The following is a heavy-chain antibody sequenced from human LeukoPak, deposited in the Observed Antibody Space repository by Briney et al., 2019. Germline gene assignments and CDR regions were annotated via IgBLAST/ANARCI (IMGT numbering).Heavy chain of an antibody. CDR2: INPDSGGT. Sequence: ASVKVSCKASGYTFIGYYMHWVRQAPGQGLEWMGWINPDSGGTNYAEKFQGRVTMTRDTSISTAYMELSRLRSDDTAVYYCARTIAAAGDYWGQGTLVTVSS. CDR3: ARTIAAAGDY. V-gene: IGHV1-2*02. J-gene: IGHJ4*02. CDR1: GYTFIGYY. D-gene: IGHD6-13*01.